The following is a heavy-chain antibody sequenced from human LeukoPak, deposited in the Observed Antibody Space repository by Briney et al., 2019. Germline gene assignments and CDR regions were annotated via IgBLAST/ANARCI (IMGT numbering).Heavy chain of an antibody. V-gene: IGHV4-61*02. CDR3: ARRRTLSMVRRSGKYYFDY. J-gene: IGHJ4*02. Sequence: PSQTLSLTCTVSGGSISSGSYYWSWIRQPAGKGLEWIGRIYTSGSTNYNPSLKSRVTISVDTSKNQFSLKLSSVTAADTAVYYCARRRTLSMVRRSGKYYFDYWGQGTLVTVSS. CDR2: IYTSGST. CDR1: GGSISSGSYY. D-gene: IGHD3-10*01.